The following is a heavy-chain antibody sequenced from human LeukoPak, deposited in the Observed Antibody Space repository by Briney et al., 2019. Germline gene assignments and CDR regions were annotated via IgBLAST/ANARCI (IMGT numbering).Heavy chain of an antibody. CDR3: VTEYWYRFDY. Sequence: VGSLRLSCITSGFNFRRYNMAWVRQAPGKGLEWLATFAWDESAIEYTDSVRGRFTISRDNAKNSVHLQMTGLRAEDTAVYFCVTEYWYRFDYWGQGLLVTVSS. CDR1: GFNFRRYN. CDR2: FAWDESAI. V-gene: IGHV3-7*01. D-gene: IGHD6-13*01. J-gene: IGHJ4*02.